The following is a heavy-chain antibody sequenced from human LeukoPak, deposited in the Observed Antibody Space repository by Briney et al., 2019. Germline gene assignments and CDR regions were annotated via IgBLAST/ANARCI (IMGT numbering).Heavy chain of an antibody. CDR3: LKDFGRNLGGPGY. V-gene: IGHV3-30*09. D-gene: IGHD3-10*01. CDR2: ISYDGSNK. Sequence: GGSLRLSCAASGFTFSSYAMHWVRQAPGKGLEWVAVISYDGSNKYYADSVKGRFAISRDNSKSTLYLQMNSLRAEDTAVYYCLKDFGRNLGGPGYWGRGTLVTVSA. J-gene: IGHJ4*02. CDR1: GFTFSSYA.